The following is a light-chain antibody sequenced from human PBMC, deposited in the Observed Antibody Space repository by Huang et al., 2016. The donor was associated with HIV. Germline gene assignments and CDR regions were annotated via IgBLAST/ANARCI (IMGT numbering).Light chain of an antibody. CDR1: QSIKSN. CDR2: GAS. Sequence: EIVMTQSPAALSVSPGERATLSCRASQSIKSNLAWYQQRPCQAPRLIVYGASTRATGIPARFSGSGSGTEFTLTISSLQSEDFVVYYCQQYNNWPETFGHGTKVEIK. J-gene: IGKJ1*01. V-gene: IGKV3-15*01. CDR3: QQYNNWPET.